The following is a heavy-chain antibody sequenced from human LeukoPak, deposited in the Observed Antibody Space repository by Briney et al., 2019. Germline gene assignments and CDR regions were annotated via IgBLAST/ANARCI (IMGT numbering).Heavy chain of an antibody. Sequence: SETLSLTCTVSGGSISSYYWSWIRQPPGKGLEWIGYIYYSGSTNYNPSLKSRVTISVDTSKNQFSLKLSSVTAADTAVYYCARARGSGSYYSSHYFDYWGQGTLVTVSS. CDR2: IYYSGST. D-gene: IGHD3-10*01. V-gene: IGHV4-59*08. J-gene: IGHJ4*02. CDR1: GGSISSYY. CDR3: ARARGSGSYYSSHYFDY.